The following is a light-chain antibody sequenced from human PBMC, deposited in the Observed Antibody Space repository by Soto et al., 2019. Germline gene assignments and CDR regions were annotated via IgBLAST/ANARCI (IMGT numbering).Light chain of an antibody. CDR1: SGDIGGYDY. V-gene: IGLV2-8*01. CDR2: EVT. Sequence: QSVLTQPPSASGSPGQSVTISCTGTSGDIGGYDYVSWYQQHPGKAPKLMIYEVTKRPLGVPDRFSGSKSGNTASLTVSGLQAADEADYYCSSYAGSNNPYVFGTGTKLTVL. CDR3: SSYAGSNNPYV. J-gene: IGLJ1*01.